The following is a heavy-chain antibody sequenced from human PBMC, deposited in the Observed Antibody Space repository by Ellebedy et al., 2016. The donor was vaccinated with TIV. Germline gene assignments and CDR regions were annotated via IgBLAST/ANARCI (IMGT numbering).Heavy chain of an antibody. CDR2: IYYSGST. Sequence: GSLRLXXTVSGGSISSSSYYWGWIRQPPGKGLEWIGSIYYSGSTYYNPSLKSRVTISVDTSKSQFSLKLSSVTAADTAVYYCARDPLERRYFDWLRWGQGTLVTVSS. D-gene: IGHD3-9*01. CDR1: GGSISSSSYY. CDR3: ARDPLERRYFDWLR. V-gene: IGHV4-39*07. J-gene: IGHJ4*02.